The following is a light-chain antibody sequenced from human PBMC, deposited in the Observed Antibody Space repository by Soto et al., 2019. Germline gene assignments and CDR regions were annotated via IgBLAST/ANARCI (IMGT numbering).Light chain of an antibody. CDR3: AAWDDSLSGWV. CDR2: NND. CDR1: SSNIGSNY. V-gene: IGLV1-47*02. J-gene: IGLJ3*02. Sequence: QSVLTQPPSASGTPGQRVTISFSGSSSNIGSNYVYWYQQLPGTAPKLLIYNNDQRPSGVPDRFSGSKSGASASLAISGLRSEDEADYYCAAWDDSLSGWVFGGGTKLTVL.